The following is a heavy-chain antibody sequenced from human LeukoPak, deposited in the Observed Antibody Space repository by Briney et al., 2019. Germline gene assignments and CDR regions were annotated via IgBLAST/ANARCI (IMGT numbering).Heavy chain of an antibody. D-gene: IGHD3-3*01. J-gene: IGHJ4*02. CDR1: GFSVSSNY. CDR2: ISGGGRT. Sequence: PGGSLRLSCAASGFSVSSNYMSWVRQAPGKGLEWVSLISGGGRTYYADSVKGRFTISRDNSKNTLYLQMDSLSSEDTTVYYCARGDYDFWTGVAGRFDYWGQRTLVTVSS. CDR3: ARGDYDFWTGVAGRFDY. V-gene: IGHV3-53*01.